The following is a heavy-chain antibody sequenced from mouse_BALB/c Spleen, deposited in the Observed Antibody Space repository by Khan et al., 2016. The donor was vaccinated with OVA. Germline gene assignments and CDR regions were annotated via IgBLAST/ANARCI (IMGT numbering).Heavy chain of an antibody. CDR3: ARPNYGPFAY. Sequence: EVELVESGGGLVKPGGSLKLSCAASGFTFSSFTMSWVRQTPEQRLEWVASISSGGDNTYYQDSVKVRFTISRDNAKNNLYLQMSSLRSEDTALYYCARPNYGPFAYWGQGTLVTVSA. CDR1: GFTFSSFT. V-gene: IGHV5-9*03. CDR2: ISSGGDNT. J-gene: IGHJ3*01. D-gene: IGHD1-1*02.